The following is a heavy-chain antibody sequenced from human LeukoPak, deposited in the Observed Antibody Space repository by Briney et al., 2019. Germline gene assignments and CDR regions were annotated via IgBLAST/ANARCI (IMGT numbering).Heavy chain of an antibody. CDR2: ISYDGSNK. CDR3: ARDITGWFD. D-gene: IGHD1-20*01. Sequence: GGSLRLSCAASGFTFSSYAMHWVRQAPGKGLEWVAVISYDGSNKYYADSVKGRFTISRDNSKNTLYLQMNSLRAEDTAVYYCARDITGWFDWGQGTLVTVSS. CDR1: GFTFSSYA. V-gene: IGHV3-30-3*01. J-gene: IGHJ4*02.